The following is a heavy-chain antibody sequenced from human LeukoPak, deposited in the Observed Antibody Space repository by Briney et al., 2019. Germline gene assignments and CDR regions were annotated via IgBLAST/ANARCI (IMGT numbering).Heavy chain of an antibody. CDR3: ARRSTVPNNYLDY. Sequence: GGSLRPSCAASGFTFRDYYISWIRQAPGKGLEWIAYISSSGSTTYYGDSVKGRFTISRDNAKNSLSLQMNSLRADDTAVYYCARRSTVPNNYLDYWGQGALVTVSS. V-gene: IGHV3-11*01. J-gene: IGHJ4*02. D-gene: IGHD2-2*01. CDR1: GFTFRDYY. CDR2: ISSSGSTT.